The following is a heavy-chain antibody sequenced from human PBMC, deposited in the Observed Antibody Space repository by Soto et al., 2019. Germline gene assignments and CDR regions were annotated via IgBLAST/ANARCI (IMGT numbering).Heavy chain of an antibody. CDR2: ISPGSRYP. V-gene: IGHV3-11*06. CDR1: GFTFGDSY. D-gene: IGHD2-15*01. Sequence: GGSMRLACAGSGFTFGDSYMIWIRQAPGKGLEWLSYISPGSRYPAYADSVKGRFTISRDNAKRSLYLQMMSLTAEDTAIYYCVRGGGGGLFDPWGQGTMVTAPQ. J-gene: IGHJ5*02. CDR3: VRGGGGGLFDP.